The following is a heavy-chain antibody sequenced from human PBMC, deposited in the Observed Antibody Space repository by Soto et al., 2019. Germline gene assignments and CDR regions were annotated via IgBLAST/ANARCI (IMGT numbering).Heavy chain of an antibody. CDR3: ARDPSGGSYAYYFDY. CDR2: IYHSGST. CDR1: GGSISSSNW. Sequence: PSETLSLTCAVSGGSISSSNWWSWVRQPPGKGLEWIGEIYHSGSTNYNPSLKSRVTISVDKSKNQFSLKLSSVTAADTAVYYCARDPSGGSYAYYFDYWGQGTLVT. J-gene: IGHJ4*02. V-gene: IGHV4-4*02. D-gene: IGHD1-26*01.